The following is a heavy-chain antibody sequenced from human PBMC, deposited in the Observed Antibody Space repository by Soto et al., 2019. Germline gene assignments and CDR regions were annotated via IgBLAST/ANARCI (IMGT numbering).Heavy chain of an antibody. J-gene: IGHJ6*02. D-gene: IGHD2-21*02. CDR1: GFTFSMYS. Sequence: GGSLRLSCEVSGFTFSMYSMSWVHQSPGKGLEWVAKIPQDGVDGHYADSVKGRFITSRDNGKNSLHLQLNNLRAEDTAVYYCARDHLILPAHDFFYGSDVWGRGATVTVSS. CDR2: IPQDGVDG. CDR3: ARDHLILPAHDFFYGSDV. V-gene: IGHV3-7*03.